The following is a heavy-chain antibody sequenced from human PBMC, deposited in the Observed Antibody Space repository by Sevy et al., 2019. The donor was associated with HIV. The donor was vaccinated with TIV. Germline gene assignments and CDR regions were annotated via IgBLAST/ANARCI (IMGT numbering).Heavy chain of an antibody. Sequence: GGSLRLSCAASGFTFSSYSMNWVRQAPGKGLEWVSSISSSSSYIYYADSVKGRFTISRDNAKNSLYLQMNSLRAEDTAVYYYARRATPGPYSSALYYFDYWGQGTLVTVSS. CDR1: GFTFSSYS. V-gene: IGHV3-21*01. CDR2: ISSSSSYI. CDR3: ARRATPGPYSSALYYFDY. D-gene: IGHD6-19*01. J-gene: IGHJ4*02.